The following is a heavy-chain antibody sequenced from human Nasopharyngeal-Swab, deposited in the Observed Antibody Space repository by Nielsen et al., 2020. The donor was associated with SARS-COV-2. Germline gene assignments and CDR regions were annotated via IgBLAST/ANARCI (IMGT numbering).Heavy chain of an antibody. J-gene: IGHJ6*03. V-gene: IGHV1-18*01. D-gene: IGHD6-6*01. CDR3: ARVSREIEYSSSLYYYYYYMDV. CDR2: ISAYNGNT. Sequence: WVRQAPGQGLEWMGWISAYNGNTSYAQKLQGRVTMTTDTSTSTAYMEPRSLRSDDTAVYYCARVSREIEYSSSLYYYYYYMDVWGKGTTVTVSS.